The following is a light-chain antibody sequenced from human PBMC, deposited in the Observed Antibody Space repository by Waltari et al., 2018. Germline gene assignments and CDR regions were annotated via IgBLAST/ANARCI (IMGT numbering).Light chain of an antibody. CDR1: QSISSY. CDR2: GAS. J-gene: IGKJ4*01. CDR3: QQSYSTPLLT. V-gene: IGKV1-39*01. Sequence: DIQMTQSPSSLSASVGDRVTITCRASQSISSYLNWYQQKPGKAPNLLIYGASSLQSGVPSRFSGSGSGTDFTLTISSLQPEDFATYYCQQSYSTPLLTFGGGTKVEIK.